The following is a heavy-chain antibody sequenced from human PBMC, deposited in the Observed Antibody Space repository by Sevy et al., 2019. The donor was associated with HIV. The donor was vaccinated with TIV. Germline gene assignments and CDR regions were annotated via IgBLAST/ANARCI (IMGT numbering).Heavy chain of an antibody. Sequence: GGSLRLSCAASGFTFSSYWMSWVRQAPGKGLEWVANINRDGSEKNHVDSVKGRFTISRDNAKNSLYLQVNSLRAEDTAVYYCARGGEILTGYFYYFDYWGQGTLVTVSS. CDR1: GFTFSSYW. V-gene: IGHV3-7*01. CDR2: INRDGSEK. CDR3: ARGGEILTGYFYYFDY. J-gene: IGHJ4*02. D-gene: IGHD3-9*01.